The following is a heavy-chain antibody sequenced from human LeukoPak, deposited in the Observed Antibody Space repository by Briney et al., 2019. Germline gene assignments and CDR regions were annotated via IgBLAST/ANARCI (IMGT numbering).Heavy chain of an antibody. V-gene: IGHV4-61*02. CDR2: IYTSGST. D-gene: IGHD3-22*01. Sequence: SQTLSLTCTVSGGSISSGSYYWSWLRQPAGMGLEWIGRIYTSGSTNYNPSLKSRVTISVDTSKNQFSLKLSSVTAADTAVYYCAREPYYYDSSGYYGWFDPWGQGTLVTVSS. J-gene: IGHJ5*02. CDR1: GGSISSGSYY. CDR3: AREPYYYDSSGYYGWFDP.